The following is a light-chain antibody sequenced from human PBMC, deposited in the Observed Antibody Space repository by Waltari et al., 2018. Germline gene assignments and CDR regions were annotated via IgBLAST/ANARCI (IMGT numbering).Light chain of an antibody. CDR2: GAS. Sequence: DIQMTQSPSSLSASVGDRVTITCRASQSIGTFLNWYQQKPGTAPKVLIYGASSLQSGVPSRFSGSGSGTDFTLTISSLHPEDFATYYCQQYNIYWTFGQGTKVEIK. V-gene: IGKV1-39*01. J-gene: IGKJ1*01. CDR3: QQYNIYWT. CDR1: QSIGTF.